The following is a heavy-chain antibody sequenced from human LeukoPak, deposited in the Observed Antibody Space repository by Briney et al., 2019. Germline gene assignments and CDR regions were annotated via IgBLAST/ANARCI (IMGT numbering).Heavy chain of an antibody. D-gene: IGHD6-19*01. V-gene: IGHV3-11*01. J-gene: IGHJ3*02. CDR3: ARRIAGDGSHAFDI. Sequence: PGGSLRLSCAASGFTFSDYNMGWMRQAPGKGLEWVSYTRNSDNNMFYADSVKGRFTISRDNAKYSVYLQMNSLRAEDTAVYYCARRIAGDGSHAFDIWGQGTMVTVSS. CDR2: TRNSDNNM. CDR1: GFTFSDYN.